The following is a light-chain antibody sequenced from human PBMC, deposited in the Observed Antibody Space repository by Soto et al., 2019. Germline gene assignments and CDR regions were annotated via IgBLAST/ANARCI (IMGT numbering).Light chain of an antibody. CDR3: QSYDSSLSHV. CDR1: SFNIGAGYD. V-gene: IGLV1-40*01. J-gene: IGLJ1*01. CDR2: GNS. Sequence: QSVLTQPPSVSGAPGQRVTISCTGSSFNIGAGYDVHWYQQLPGTAPKHLIYGNSNQPAGVPDRFSGSKSGTSASLAITGLQAEDAADYYCQSYDSSLSHVFGTGTKVTVL.